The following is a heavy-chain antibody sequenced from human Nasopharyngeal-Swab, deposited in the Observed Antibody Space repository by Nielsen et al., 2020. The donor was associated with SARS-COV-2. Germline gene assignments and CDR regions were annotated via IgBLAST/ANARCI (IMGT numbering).Heavy chain of an antibody. J-gene: IGHJ6*02. Sequence: VRQAPGKGLEWVAVISYDGSNKYYADSVKGRSTISRDNSKNTLYLQMNSLRAEDTAVYYCARGPGDGMDVWGQGTTVTVSS. V-gene: IGHV3-30-3*01. CDR3: ARGPGDGMDV. D-gene: IGHD3-10*01. CDR2: ISYDGSNK.